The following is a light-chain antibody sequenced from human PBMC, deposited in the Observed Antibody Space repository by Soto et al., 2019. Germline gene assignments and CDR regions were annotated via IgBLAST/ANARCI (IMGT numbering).Light chain of an antibody. CDR2: GAS. V-gene: IGKV3-15*01. Sequence: EIVMTQSPATLSVSPGERASLSCRASQSVGSNLAWYQQTAGQAPRLLIYGASTRATGIPARFSGSGSGTEFTLTIRSLQSEDFAVYSCQQYTNWPYTFGQGTTLDIK. CDR3: QQYTNWPYT. CDR1: QSVGSN. J-gene: IGKJ2*01.